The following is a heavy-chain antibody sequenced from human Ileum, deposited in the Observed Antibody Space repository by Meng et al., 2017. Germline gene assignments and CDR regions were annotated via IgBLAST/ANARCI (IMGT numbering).Heavy chain of an antibody. Sequence: HVQLQKSGPGLVKPSQTLSLTCTVSGGPISSGGYYWSWIRQHPGKGLEWIGYIYDSGSTYYNPSLKSRIAISGDTSKNQFSLNLSSVTAADTAVYYCARGGTAYFDYWGQGTLVTVSS. V-gene: IGHV4-31*03. CDR2: IYDSGST. CDR1: GGPISSGGYY. D-gene: IGHD1-1*01. CDR3: ARGGTAYFDY. J-gene: IGHJ4*02.